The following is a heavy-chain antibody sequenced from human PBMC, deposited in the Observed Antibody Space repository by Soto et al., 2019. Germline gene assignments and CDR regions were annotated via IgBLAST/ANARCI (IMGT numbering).Heavy chain of an antibody. CDR2: IIPIFGTA. V-gene: IGHV1-69*13. J-gene: IGHJ4*02. CDR3: ARDPGVRDGYNSDY. CDR1: GGAISIYA. D-gene: IGHD5-12*01. Sequence: SVKVSCKAFGGAISIYAIGWVRQAIGQGLEWMGGIIPIFGTANYAQKFQGRVTITADESTSTAYMELSSLRSEDTAVYYCARDPGVRDGYNSDYWGQRTLVTVSS.